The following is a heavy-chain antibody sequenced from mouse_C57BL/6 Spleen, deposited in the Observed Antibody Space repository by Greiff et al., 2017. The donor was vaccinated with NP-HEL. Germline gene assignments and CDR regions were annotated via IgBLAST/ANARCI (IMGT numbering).Heavy chain of an antibody. CDR3: ARQGSKGGVFDY. CDR1: GFTFSDYG. D-gene: IGHD1-3*01. Sequence: EVKLVESGGGLVQPGGSLKLSCAASGFTFSDYGMAWVRQAPRKGPEWVAFISNLAYSIYYADTVTGRFTISRENAKNTLYLEMSSLRSEDTAMYYCARQGSKGGVFDYWGQGTTLTVSS. CDR2: ISNLAYSI. V-gene: IGHV5-15*04. J-gene: IGHJ2*01.